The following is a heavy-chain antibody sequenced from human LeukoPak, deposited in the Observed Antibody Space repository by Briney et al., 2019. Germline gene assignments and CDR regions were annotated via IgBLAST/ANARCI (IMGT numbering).Heavy chain of an antibody. V-gene: IGHV4-59*01. D-gene: IGHD1-26*01. CDR3: ARDRRRELLHAFDI. Sequence: SETLSLTCTVSGGTISRNYWGWIRQPPGKGLEWVAYIDYSGSTNYSPSLKSRLTISMDASKNQFSLNLSSVTAADTAVYYCARDRRRELLHAFDIWGQGTMVTVSS. CDR1: GGTISRNY. CDR2: IDYSGST. J-gene: IGHJ3*02.